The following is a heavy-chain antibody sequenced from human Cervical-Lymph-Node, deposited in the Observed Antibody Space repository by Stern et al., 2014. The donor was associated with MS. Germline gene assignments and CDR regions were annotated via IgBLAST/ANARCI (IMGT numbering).Heavy chain of an antibody. V-gene: IGHV4-30-4*01. J-gene: IGHJ5*02. Sequence: QLQLQESGPGLVKPSQTLSLTCTVSGGSISSGDSYWNWIRQTPGKGLEWIGSIYYPGSTYCNPSLKSRVTTSEDTSQHPLSLMLISVTAADTAVYYCARETDYFDSNGHGVGWLDPWGQGTLVTVSS. CDR3: ARETDYFDSNGHGVGWLDP. CDR1: GGSISSGDSY. CDR2: IYYPGST. D-gene: IGHD3-22*01.